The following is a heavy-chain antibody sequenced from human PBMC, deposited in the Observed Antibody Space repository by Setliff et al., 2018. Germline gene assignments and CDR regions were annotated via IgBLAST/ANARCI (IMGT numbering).Heavy chain of an antibody. Sequence: AGGSLRLSCAASGFTFSSYWMSWVRQAPGKGLEWVANIKQEGSEKYYVDSVKGRFTISRDNAKNSLDLQMDSLRGEETAVYYCVRDWASGDDHWGRGTLVTVSS. J-gene: IGHJ4*02. CDR3: VRDWASGDDH. CDR2: IKQEGSEK. D-gene: IGHD3-10*01. CDR1: GFTFSSYW. V-gene: IGHV3-7*01.